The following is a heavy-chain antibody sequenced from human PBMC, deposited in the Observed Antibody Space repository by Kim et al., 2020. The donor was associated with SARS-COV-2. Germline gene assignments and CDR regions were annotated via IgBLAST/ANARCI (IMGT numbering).Heavy chain of an antibody. V-gene: IGHV4-31*03. CDR3: ARAPITMIVVVQAFDI. Sequence: SETLSLTCTVSGGSISSGGYYWSWIRQHPGKSLEWIGYIYYSASTYYNPSLKSRVTISLDTSKNQFSLKLSSVTAADTAVYYCARAPITMIVVVQAFDIWGQGTMVTVSS. D-gene: IGHD3-22*01. CDR2: IYYSAST. CDR1: GGSISSGGYY. J-gene: IGHJ3*02.